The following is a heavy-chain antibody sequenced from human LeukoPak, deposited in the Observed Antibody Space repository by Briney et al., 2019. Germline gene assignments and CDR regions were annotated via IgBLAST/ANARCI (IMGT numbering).Heavy chain of an antibody. D-gene: IGHD3-10*01. Sequence: SETLSLTCTVSGGSISSYYWGWIRQPPGKGLEWIGSIYYSGSTYYNPSLKSRVTISVDTSKNQFSLKLSSVTAADTAVYYCARAIWFGELRDFDYWGQGTLVTVSS. V-gene: IGHV4-39*07. CDR1: GGSISSYY. CDR2: IYYSGST. CDR3: ARAIWFGELRDFDY. J-gene: IGHJ4*02.